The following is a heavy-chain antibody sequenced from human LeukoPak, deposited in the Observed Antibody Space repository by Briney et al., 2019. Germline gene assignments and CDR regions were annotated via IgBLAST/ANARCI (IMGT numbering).Heavy chain of an antibody. CDR3: ARRLAAAGTREFDY. J-gene: IGHJ4*02. Sequence: GGSLRLSCAASGFTVSSNYMSWVRQAPGKGLEWVSVIYSGGSTYYADSVKGRFTISRDNSKNTLYLQMNSLRAEDTAVYYCARRLAAAGTREFDYWGQGTLVTVSS. D-gene: IGHD6-13*01. CDR1: GFTVSSNY. V-gene: IGHV3-53*05. CDR2: IYSGGST.